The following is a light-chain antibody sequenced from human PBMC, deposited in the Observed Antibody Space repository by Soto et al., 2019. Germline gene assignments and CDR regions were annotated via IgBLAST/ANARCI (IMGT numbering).Light chain of an antibody. CDR1: QSVSSSY. CDR3: HQYGSSPWT. V-gene: IGKV3-20*01. J-gene: IGKJ1*01. CDR2: GAS. Sequence: EIVLTQSPGTLSLSPGERATLSCRASQSVSSSYLAWYQQKPGQAPRLLIYGASSRATGVPDRFSDSGSGTDFTLTISGLEPEDFAVYHCHQYGSSPWTFGQGTKVEIK.